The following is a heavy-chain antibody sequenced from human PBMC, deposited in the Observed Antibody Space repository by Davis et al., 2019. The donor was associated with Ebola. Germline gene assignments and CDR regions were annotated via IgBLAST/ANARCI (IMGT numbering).Heavy chain of an antibody. CDR1: GFTFSISA. CDR2: ISGSGGTT. J-gene: IGHJ6*04. V-gene: IGHV3-23*01. CDR3: ARVGAYGMDV. Sequence: GGSLRLSCAASGFTFSISAMNWVRQTPGKGLEWVSGISGSGGTTYYADSVKGRLTISRDNSKSTLYLQMNSLRAEDTAVYYCARVGAYGMDVWGKGTTVTVSS.